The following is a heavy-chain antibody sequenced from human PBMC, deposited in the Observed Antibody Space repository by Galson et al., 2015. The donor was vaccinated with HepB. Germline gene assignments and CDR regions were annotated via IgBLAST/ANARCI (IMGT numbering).Heavy chain of an antibody. Sequence: SLRLSCAASGFTFHNYWMNWVRHTPGNGLEWVASMKQDGTEKYYVASVRGRFTISGYTAKNSLFLQMNSLRAEDKAVYHCYDGHYSGRWGRGTQVTVSS. J-gene: IGHJ4*02. CDR1: GFTFHNYW. CDR2: MKQDGTEK. D-gene: IGHD4-17*01. CDR3: YDGHYSGR. V-gene: IGHV3-7*01.